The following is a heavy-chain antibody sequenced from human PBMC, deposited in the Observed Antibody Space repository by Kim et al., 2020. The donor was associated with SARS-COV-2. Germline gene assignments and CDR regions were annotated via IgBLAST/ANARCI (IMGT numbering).Heavy chain of an antibody. Sequence: ASVKVSCKASGYTFTSYAMHWVRQAPGQRLEWMGWINAGNGNTKYSQKFQGRVTITRDTSASTAYMELSSLRSEDTAVYYCARDRVVAAYSFDYWGQGTLVTVSS. D-gene: IGHD2-15*01. J-gene: IGHJ4*02. CDR2: INAGNGNT. CDR1: GYTFTSYA. V-gene: IGHV1-3*01. CDR3: ARDRVVAAYSFDY.